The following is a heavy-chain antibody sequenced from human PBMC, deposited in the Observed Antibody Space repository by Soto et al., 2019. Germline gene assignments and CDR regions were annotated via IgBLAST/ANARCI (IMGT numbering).Heavy chain of an antibody. CDR3: ASASPTYYDYYGMDV. Sequence: QVQLVESGGGVVQPGRSLRLSCAASGFTFRNYGMHWVRQAPGKGLEWVAVIWYDGSNKYYADSVKGRFTISRDNSKNTLYLQMNRLRAEDAAVYYGASASPTYYDYYGMDVWGQGTTVTVSS. CDR2: IWYDGSNK. V-gene: IGHV3-33*01. CDR1: GFTFRNYG. J-gene: IGHJ6*02.